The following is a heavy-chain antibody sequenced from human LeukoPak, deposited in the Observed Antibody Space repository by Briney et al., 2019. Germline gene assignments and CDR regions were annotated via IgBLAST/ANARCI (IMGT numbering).Heavy chain of an antibody. CDR1: GGSFSGYY. D-gene: IGHD3-10*01. V-gene: IGHV4-34*01. CDR3: ARGRGPRFLWFRDLDY. Sequence: SETLSLTCAVYGGSFSGYYWSWMRQPPGKGLEWIGEINHSGSTNYNPSLKSRVTISVDTSKNQFSLKLSSVTAADTAVYYCARGRGPRFLWFRDLDYWGQGTLVTVSS. J-gene: IGHJ4*02. CDR2: INHSGST.